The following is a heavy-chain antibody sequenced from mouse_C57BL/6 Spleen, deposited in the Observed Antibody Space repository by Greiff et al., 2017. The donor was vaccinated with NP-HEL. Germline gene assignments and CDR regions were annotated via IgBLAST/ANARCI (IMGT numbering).Heavy chain of an antibody. D-gene: IGHD1-1*01. J-gene: IGHJ3*01. CDR3: ARPITTVVATRDWFAY. Sequence: DVHLVESGGDLVKPGGSLKLSCAASGFTFSSYGMSWVRQTPDKRLEWVATISSGGSYTYYPDSVKGRCTISRDNAKHTLYLQMSSLKSEDTAMYYCARPITTVVATRDWFAYWGQGTLVTVSA. V-gene: IGHV5-6*01. CDR1: GFTFSSYG. CDR2: ISSGGSYT.